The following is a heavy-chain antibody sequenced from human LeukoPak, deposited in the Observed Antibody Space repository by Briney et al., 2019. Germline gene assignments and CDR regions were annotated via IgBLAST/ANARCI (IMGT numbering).Heavy chain of an antibody. Sequence: PGGSLRLSCAASGFTFNAFGMHWVRQVPGKGLEWVAFMRYGEGDTYYRDSVRGRFAISRDNAKNTLYLQINRLRHEATAIYYCANDWISDWSNYFDPWGQGTQVTVSS. CDR1: GFTFNAFG. D-gene: IGHD3-9*01. J-gene: IGHJ5*02. CDR2: MRYGEGDT. V-gene: IGHV3-30*02. CDR3: ANDWISDWSNYFDP.